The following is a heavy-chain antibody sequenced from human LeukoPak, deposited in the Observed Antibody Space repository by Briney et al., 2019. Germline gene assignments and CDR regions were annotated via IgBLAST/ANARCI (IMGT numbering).Heavy chain of an antibody. CDR3: ARGSLYCGGDCYHDI. D-gene: IGHD2-21*02. CDR2: MNPNSGNT. V-gene: IGHV1-8*01. J-gene: IGHJ3*02. Sequence: GASVKVSCKASGYTFTSYDINWVRQAPGQGLEWMGWMNPNSGNTGYAQKFQGRVTMTRNTSINAAYMELSSLRSEDTAVYYCARGSLYCGGDCYHDIWGQGTMVTVSS. CDR1: GYTFTSYD.